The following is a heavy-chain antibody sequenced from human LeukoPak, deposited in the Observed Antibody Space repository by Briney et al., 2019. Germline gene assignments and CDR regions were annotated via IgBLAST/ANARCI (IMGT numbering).Heavy chain of an antibody. CDR3: ARPLGVHSAPLKY. CDR1: GYTFTGYY. Sequence: GASVKVSCKASGYTFTGYYMHWVRQAPGQGLEWMGWINPNSGGTNYAQKFQGRVAMTRDTSINTAYMEMTSLTFDDTAVYYCARPLGVHSAPLKYWGQGTLVTVSS. CDR2: INPNSGGT. D-gene: IGHD3-3*01. J-gene: IGHJ4*02. V-gene: IGHV1-2*02.